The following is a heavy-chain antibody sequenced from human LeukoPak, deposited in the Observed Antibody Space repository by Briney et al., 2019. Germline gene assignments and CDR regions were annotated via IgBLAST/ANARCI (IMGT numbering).Heavy chain of an antibody. J-gene: IGHJ4*02. CDR3: ATLKGPNNWYSDY. V-gene: IGHV3-33*01. Sequence: GGSLRLSCAASGFTFSSFGMHWVRQAPGKGLEWVAVIWYDGSNKYYADSVKGQFTISRDNSKNALYLQMNSLRAEDTAVYYCATLKGPNNWYSDYWGQGTLVTVSS. D-gene: IGHD1-1*01. CDR1: GFTFSSFG. CDR2: IWYDGSNK.